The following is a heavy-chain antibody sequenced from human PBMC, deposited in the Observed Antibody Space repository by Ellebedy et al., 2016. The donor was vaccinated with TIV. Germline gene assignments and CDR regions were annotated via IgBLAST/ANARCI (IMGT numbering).Heavy chain of an antibody. V-gene: IGHV3-23*01. CDR1: GFTFSSFP. CDR3: AREFAGYGSGFDY. Sequence: GESLKISXAASGFTFSSFPMSWVRQAPGKGLEWVSSINARGDDTYYVNPVKGRFTISRDNAKNSLYLQMNSLRAEDTAVYYCAREFAGYGSGFDYWGQGTLVTVSS. CDR2: INARGDDT. D-gene: IGHD3-10*01. J-gene: IGHJ4*02.